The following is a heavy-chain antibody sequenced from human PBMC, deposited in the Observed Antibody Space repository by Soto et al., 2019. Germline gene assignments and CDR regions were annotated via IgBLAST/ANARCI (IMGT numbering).Heavy chain of an antibody. CDR2: TYHSGST. D-gene: IGHD3-22*01. J-gene: IGHJ4*02. V-gene: IGHV4-30-2*01. Sequence: QLQLQESGSGLVKPSQTLSLTCAVSGGSISSGGYSWSWIRQPPGKGLEWIGSTYHSGSTYYNPSIKSRVTISVDRSTNQFSLKLSSVTAADTAVYYCASAFGSSGYRWGQGTLVTVSS. CDR3: ASAFGSSGYR. CDR1: GGSISSGGYS.